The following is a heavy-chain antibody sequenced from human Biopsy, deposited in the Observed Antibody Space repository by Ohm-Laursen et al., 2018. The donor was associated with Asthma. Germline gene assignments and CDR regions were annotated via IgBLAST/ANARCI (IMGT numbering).Heavy chain of an antibody. CDR1: GLSSSAYY. V-gene: IGHV4-34*01. J-gene: IGHJ6*02. Sequence: SDTLSLTCSMYGLSSSAYYWTWIRQTPGKGLEWIGESDHRGNTNTNASLKGRVTISKAKSANEFSLKMKSVTAADTAIYYCARGPEWSGLDIWGQGTTVTVSS. CDR3: ARGPEWSGLDI. D-gene: IGHD3-3*01. CDR2: SDHRGNT.